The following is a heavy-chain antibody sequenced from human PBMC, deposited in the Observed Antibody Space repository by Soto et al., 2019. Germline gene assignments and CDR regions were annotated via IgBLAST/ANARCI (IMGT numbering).Heavy chain of an antibody. D-gene: IGHD6-13*01. Sequence: QVQLVQSGAEVKKPGASVKVSCKASGYTFTSYGISWVRQAPGQGLEWMGWISAHNGNTKYAQKVQGRVTMTTETSTSTAYRELRSLRSDDTAVDYCARDLAAGMIDYWGQGTLVTVSS. V-gene: IGHV1-18*01. CDR3: ARDLAAGMIDY. CDR2: ISAHNGNT. J-gene: IGHJ4*02. CDR1: GYTFTSYG.